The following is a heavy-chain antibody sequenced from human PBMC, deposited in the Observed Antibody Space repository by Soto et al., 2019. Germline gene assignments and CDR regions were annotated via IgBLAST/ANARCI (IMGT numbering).Heavy chain of an antibody. J-gene: IGHJ6*02. D-gene: IGHD4-17*01. V-gene: IGHV3-23*01. CDR1: GFTFSDYY. CDR2: ISGSGDNT. Sequence: GGSLRLSCAASGFTFSDYYMGWIRQAPGKGLEGVSSISGSGDNTYYTDSVRGRFTISRDNSKNTLYLQMNSLRAEDTAVYYCAKILSTVTSYYYGMDVWGQGTKVTVSS. CDR3: AKILSTVTSYYYGMDV.